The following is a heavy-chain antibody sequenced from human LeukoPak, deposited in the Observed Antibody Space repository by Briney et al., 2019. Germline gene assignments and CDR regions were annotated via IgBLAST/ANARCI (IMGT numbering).Heavy chain of an antibody. CDR1: GYTFSSCA. Sequence: GASVKVSCKASGYTFSSCAINWVRQAPGQGLEYMGWIDTKTGNPTYAQGFTGRFVFSLDTSVSTAYLQIGSLKAEDTAVYYCAIHPSDSSGYFSYWGQGALVTVSS. D-gene: IGHD3-22*01. CDR3: AIHPSDSSGYFSY. V-gene: IGHV7-4-1*01. CDR2: IDTKTGNP. J-gene: IGHJ4*02.